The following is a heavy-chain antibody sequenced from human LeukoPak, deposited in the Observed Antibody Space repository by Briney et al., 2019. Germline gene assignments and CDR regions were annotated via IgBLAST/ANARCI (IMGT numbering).Heavy chain of an antibody. CDR2: ISYDGSNK. D-gene: IGHD3-22*01. Sequence: GRSLRLSCAASGFTFSSYAMHWVRQAPGKGLEWVAVISYDGSNKYYADSVKGRFTISRDNAKNTLYLQMNGLRAEDTAVYYCSRSAYYDGSGNYYDYWGQGTLVTVSS. J-gene: IGHJ4*02. CDR1: GFTFSSYA. CDR3: SRSAYYDGSGNYYDY. V-gene: IGHV3-30-3*01.